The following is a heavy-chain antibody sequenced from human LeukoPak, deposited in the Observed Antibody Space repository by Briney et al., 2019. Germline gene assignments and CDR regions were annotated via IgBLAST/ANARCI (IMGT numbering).Heavy chain of an antibody. J-gene: IGHJ4*02. Sequence: PGGSLRLSCAASGFTFVSYWMSWVRQVPGKGLEWVANIKQDGSEKYYVDSVKGRFTISRDNAKNSLYLQMNSLRAEDTAVYYCAREPFLEWDPYYFDYWGQGTLVTVSS. V-gene: IGHV3-7*01. CDR1: GFTFVSYW. D-gene: IGHD3-3*01. CDR3: AREPFLEWDPYYFDY. CDR2: IKQDGSEK.